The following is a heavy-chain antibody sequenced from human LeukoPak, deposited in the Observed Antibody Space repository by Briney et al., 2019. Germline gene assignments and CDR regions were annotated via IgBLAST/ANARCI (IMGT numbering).Heavy chain of an antibody. V-gene: IGHV4-34*01. J-gene: IGHJ4*02. CDR1: GGSFSGYY. CDR2: INHSGST. Sequence: TASETLSLTCAVYGGSFSGYYWSWIRQPPGKGLEWIGEINHSGSTNYNPSLKSLVTIAVDTSKNQFSLKQSCVTAGDMAVYYCARGRSVWGEGTLVTVSS. D-gene: IGHD4-17*01. CDR3: ARGRSV.